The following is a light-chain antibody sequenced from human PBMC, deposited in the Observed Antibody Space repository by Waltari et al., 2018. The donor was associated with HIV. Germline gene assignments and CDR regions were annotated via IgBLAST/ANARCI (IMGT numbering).Light chain of an antibody. J-gene: IGKJ1*01. V-gene: IGKV2-28*01. CDR1: QSLLHSNGYNY. Sequence: DIVMTQSPLSLPVTPGEPASISCRSSQSLLHSNGYNYLDWYLQKPGQSPQLLIYLGSNRASGVPDRFSDSGSGTDFTLKIRRVEAEDVGVYYCMQALQSPLTFGQGTKVEIK. CDR2: LGS. CDR3: MQALQSPLT.